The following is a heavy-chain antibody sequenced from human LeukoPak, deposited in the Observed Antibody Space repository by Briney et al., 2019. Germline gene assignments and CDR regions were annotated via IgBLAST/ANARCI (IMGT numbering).Heavy chain of an antibody. D-gene: IGHD6-13*01. CDR2: INHSGST. Sequence: SETLSLTCAVYGGSFSGYYWSWIRQPPGKGLEWIGEINHSGSTNYNPSLKSRVTILVDTSKNQFSLKLSSVTAADTAVYYCARESSSWSSYYYYYMDVWGKGTTVTVSS. V-gene: IGHV4-34*01. CDR1: GGSFSGYY. J-gene: IGHJ6*03. CDR3: ARESSSWSSYYYYYMDV.